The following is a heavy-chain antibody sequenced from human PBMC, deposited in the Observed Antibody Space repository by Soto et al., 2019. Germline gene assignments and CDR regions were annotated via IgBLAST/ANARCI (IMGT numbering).Heavy chain of an antibody. CDR3: VKFPIYNWNDVGGYYFDF. J-gene: IGHJ4*02. D-gene: IGHD1-1*01. Sequence: EVPPLESVGGLVQPGGSLRLSGAASGFTFSSYAMSWVRQAPGKELEWVSAISGNGGTTYYADFVKGLFTIARDNSINRLYLQMKTRKDVNMAVNYCVKFPIYNWNDVGGYYFDFRGQGTLVIVSS. CDR2: ISGNGGTT. CDR1: GFTFSSYA. V-gene: IGHV3-23*01.